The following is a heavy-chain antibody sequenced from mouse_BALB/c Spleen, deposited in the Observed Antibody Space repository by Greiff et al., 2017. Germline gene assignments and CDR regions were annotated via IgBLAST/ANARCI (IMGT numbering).Heavy chain of an antibody. CDR1: GFTFSSYG. Sequence: EVMLVESGGDLVKPGGSLKLSCAASGFTFSSYGMSWVRQTPDKRLEWVATISSGGSYTYYPDSVKGRFTISRDNAKNTLYLQMSSLKSEDTAMYYCARREATTGDYYALDYWGQGTSVTVSS. D-gene: IGHD4-1*01. CDR3: ARREATTGDYYALDY. J-gene: IGHJ4*01. V-gene: IGHV5-6*02. CDR2: ISSGGSYT.